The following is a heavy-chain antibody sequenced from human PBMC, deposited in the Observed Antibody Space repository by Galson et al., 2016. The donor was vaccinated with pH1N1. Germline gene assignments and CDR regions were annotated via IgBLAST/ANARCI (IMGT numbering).Heavy chain of an antibody. V-gene: IGHV4-39*07. J-gene: IGHJ6*04. D-gene: IGHD1-26*01. CDR3: ARDKSLVGPTAGVPFDI. Sequence: SETLSLTCTVSGGSINSWSYYWGWIRQPPGKGLEWIGTIYYNGNTYYNPSLKSRVTISVDTSKNQFSLKLTSVTAADTAVYYCARDKSLVGPTAGVPFDIWGKGTTVTVSS. CDR1: GGSINSWSYY. CDR2: IYYNGNT.